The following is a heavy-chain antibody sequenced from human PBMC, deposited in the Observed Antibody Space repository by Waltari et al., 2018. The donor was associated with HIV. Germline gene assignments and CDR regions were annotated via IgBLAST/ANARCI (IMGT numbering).Heavy chain of an antibody. J-gene: IGHJ5*02. CDR2: IYYSGST. CDR3: AREEGYCSGGSCYSNWFDP. CDR1: GGSISRGDSS. Sequence: QVQLQESGPGLVKPSQTLSLTCTVSGGSISRGDSSWSWIRQPPGQGLEWIGYIYYSGSTYYNPSLKSRVTISLDTSKNQFSLKLSSVTAADTAVYYCAREEGYCSGGSCYSNWFDPWGQGTLVTVSS. D-gene: IGHD2-15*01. V-gene: IGHV4-30-4*01.